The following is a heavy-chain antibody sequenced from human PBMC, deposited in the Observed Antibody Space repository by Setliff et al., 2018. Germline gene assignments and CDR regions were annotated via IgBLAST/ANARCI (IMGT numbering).Heavy chain of an antibody. CDR1: GSSISSGHY. CDR2: ISHSGST. Sequence: LSLTCTVSGSSISSGHYWGWIRQPPGKGLEWIGSISHSGSTYYNPSLRSRVTISLDTSKNQFSPKLTSVTAADTAVYYCAGGRRYDYGWDFDYWGQGTLVTVSS. D-gene: IGHD4-17*01. V-gene: IGHV4-38-2*02. J-gene: IGHJ4*02. CDR3: AGGRRYDYGWDFDY.